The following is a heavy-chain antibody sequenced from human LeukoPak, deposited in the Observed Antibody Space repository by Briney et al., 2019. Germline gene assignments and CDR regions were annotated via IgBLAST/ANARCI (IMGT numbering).Heavy chain of an antibody. J-gene: IGHJ4*02. CDR1: GGSISSYY. V-gene: IGHV4-59*08. Sequence: SETLSLTCTVSGGSISSYYWSWIRQPPGKGLEWIGYIYYSGSTNYNPSFKSRVTISVDTSKNQFSLKLSSVTAADTAVYYCAGSLPPAGPFDYWGQGTLVTVSS. CDR3: AGSLPPAGPFDY. CDR2: IYYSGST. D-gene: IGHD1-26*01.